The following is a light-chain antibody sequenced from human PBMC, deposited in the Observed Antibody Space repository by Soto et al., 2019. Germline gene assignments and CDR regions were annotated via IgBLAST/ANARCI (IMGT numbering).Light chain of an antibody. CDR1: QSINNY. Sequence: DIQMTQSPSSLSASVGDRVTITCRASQSINNYLNWYQQRPGKAPKLLIYTTSTLQSGVPSRFSGSGSGTDFTLTISRLEPEDFAVYYCRQYGRSLGFAFGGGTKVEIK. CDR3: RQYGRSLGFA. CDR2: TTS. V-gene: IGKV1-39*01. J-gene: IGKJ4*01.